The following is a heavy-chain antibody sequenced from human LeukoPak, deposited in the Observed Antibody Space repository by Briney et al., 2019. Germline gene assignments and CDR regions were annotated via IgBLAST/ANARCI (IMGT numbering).Heavy chain of an antibody. D-gene: IGHD6-19*01. Sequence: SETLSLTCTVSGGSISSSSYYWGWIRQPPGKGLEWIGEINHSGSTNYNPSLKSRVTISVDTSKNQFSLRLTSVTAADTAVYKCARYVPVAENIGSYFDYWGRGTLVTVSS. CDR1: GGSISSSSYY. CDR2: INHSGST. V-gene: IGHV4-39*07. J-gene: IGHJ4*02. CDR3: ARYVPVAENIGSYFDY.